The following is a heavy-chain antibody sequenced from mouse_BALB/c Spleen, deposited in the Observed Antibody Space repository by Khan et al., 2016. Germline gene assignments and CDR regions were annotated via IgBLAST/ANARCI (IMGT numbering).Heavy chain of an antibody. Sequence: QVQLQQSGPELVKPGASVKMSCKASGYTFTDYVISWVKQRTGQGLEWIGEIYPGSGSTYYNEKFKGKATLTADKSSNTAYMQISSLTSEDSAVXFCARIYYGSSWGFFDYWGQGTTLTVSS. CDR3: ARIYYGSSWGFFDY. V-gene: IGHV1-77*01. CDR1: GYTFTDYV. CDR2: IYPGSGST. J-gene: IGHJ2*01. D-gene: IGHD1-1*01.